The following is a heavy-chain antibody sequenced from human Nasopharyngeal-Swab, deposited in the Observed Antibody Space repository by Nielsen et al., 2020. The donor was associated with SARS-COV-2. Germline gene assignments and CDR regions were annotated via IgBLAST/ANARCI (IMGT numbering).Heavy chain of an antibody. Sequence: SDTLSLPCAVYGGSFTTYSWIWIRQPPGKGLEWIGEINHIVSTNYNTYTPSLNSRVTISLATSKNQFSLTLTSVTAADTAIYFCARGRYYGDYDYWGQGALVTVSS. CDR3: ARGRYYGDYDY. J-gene: IGHJ4*02. CDR2: INHIVST. V-gene: IGHV4-34*01. D-gene: IGHD4-17*01. CDR1: GGSFTTYS.